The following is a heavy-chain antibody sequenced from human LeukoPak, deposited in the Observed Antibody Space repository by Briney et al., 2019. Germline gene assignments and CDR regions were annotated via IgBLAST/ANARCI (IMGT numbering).Heavy chain of an antibody. Sequence: SETLSLTCTVSGGSISSGGYYWSWIRQHPGKGLEWIGYIYYSGSTYYNPSLKSRVTISVDTWKKQFSLKVSSVTAADTAVYYCARAGGLLLWFGELLPYYFDYWGQGTLVTVSS. D-gene: IGHD3-10*01. CDR1: GGSISSGGYY. CDR3: ARAGGLLLWFGELLPYYFDY. V-gene: IGHV4-31*03. J-gene: IGHJ4*02. CDR2: IYYSGST.